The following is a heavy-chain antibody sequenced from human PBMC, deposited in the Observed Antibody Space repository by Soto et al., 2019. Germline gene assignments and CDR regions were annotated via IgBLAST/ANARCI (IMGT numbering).Heavy chain of an antibody. V-gene: IGHV1-69*01. D-gene: IGHD2-21*01. CDR2: IIPLLGST. Sequence: QVQVEQSGAELKKPGSSLKVSCKTSGGPFSSQAFNWVRQARGHGLEWMGGIIPLLGSTTYAQKFQDRVTFTADESTSTVYIELRSLRSEDTATYFCAMSDGPYFYYGIDVWGRGTTVTVSS. J-gene: IGHJ6*02. CDR3: AMSDGPYFYYGIDV. CDR1: GGPFSSQA.